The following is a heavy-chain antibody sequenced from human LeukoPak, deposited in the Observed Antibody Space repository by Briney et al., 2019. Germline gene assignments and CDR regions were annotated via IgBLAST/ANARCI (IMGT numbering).Heavy chain of an antibody. CDR1: CGHISSYY. D-gene: IGHD6-19*01. J-gene: IGHJ4*02. CDR2: IYTSGST. CDR3: ARELGIEVAVTDIVGY. Sequence: PSETLPLTHTFACGHISSYYVTSIRQPAGKGLEWIGRIYTSGSTNYNPSLKSRVTMSVDTSKNQFSLKLSSVTAADTAVYYCARELGIEVAVTDIVGYWGQGTLVTVSS. V-gene: IGHV4-4*07.